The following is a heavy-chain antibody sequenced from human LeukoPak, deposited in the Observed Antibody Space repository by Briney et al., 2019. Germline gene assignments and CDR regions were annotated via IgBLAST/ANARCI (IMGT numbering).Heavy chain of an antibody. CDR2: ISYDGSNK. D-gene: IGHD2-21*02. Sequence: PGGSLRLSCAVSGFTVSSDYMTWVRQAPGKGLEWVAVISYDGSNKYYADSVKGRFTISRDNSKNTLYLQMNSLRAEDTAVYYCARDTALYYYYGMDVWGQGTTVTVSS. CDR3: ARDTALYYYYGMDV. V-gene: IGHV3-30-3*01. CDR1: GFTVSSDY. J-gene: IGHJ6*02.